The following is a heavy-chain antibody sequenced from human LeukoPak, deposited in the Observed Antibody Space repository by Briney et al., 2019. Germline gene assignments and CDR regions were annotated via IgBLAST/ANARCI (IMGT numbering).Heavy chain of an antibody. V-gene: IGHV4-59*12. J-gene: IGHJ4*02. CDR3: ARAPYDILTGYFLFDS. CDR1: GGSISSYY. Sequence: PSETLSLTCTVSGGSISSYYWSWIRQPPGKGLEWIGYIYHRGSTSYNPSLKSRVTISLDKSRNQFSLNLSSVTAADTAVYYCARAPYDILTGYFLFDSWGQGTLVTVSS. D-gene: IGHD3-9*01. CDR2: IYHRGST.